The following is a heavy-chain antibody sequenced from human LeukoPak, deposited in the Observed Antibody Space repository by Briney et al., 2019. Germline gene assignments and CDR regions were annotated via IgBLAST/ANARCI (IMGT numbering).Heavy chain of an antibody. CDR2: INIDGGTT. Sequence: GGSLRLSCAASGFSFSSYWMHWVRQAPGKGLVWVSRINIDGGTTTYADSVKGRFTTSRDNAKNTLSLQMNSLRADDTAVYYCISDHTGHDDYWGQGTLVTVSS. D-gene: IGHD1-1*01. J-gene: IGHJ4*02. CDR1: GFSFSSYW. CDR3: ISDHTGHDDY. V-gene: IGHV3-74*01.